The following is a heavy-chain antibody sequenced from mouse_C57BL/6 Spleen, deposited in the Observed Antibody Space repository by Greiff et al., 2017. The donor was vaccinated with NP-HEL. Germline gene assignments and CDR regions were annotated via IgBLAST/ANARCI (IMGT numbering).Heavy chain of an antibody. CDR1: GYAFSSSW. J-gene: IGHJ2*01. V-gene: IGHV1-82*01. D-gene: IGHD1-1*01. Sequence: QVQLQQSGPELVKPGASVKISCKASGYAFSSSWMNWVKQRPGKGLEWIGRIYPGDGDTNYNGKFKGKATLTADKSSSTAYMQLSSLTSEDSAVYFCARGCTTVVAADYWGQGTTLTVSS. CDR2: IYPGDGDT. CDR3: ARGCTTVVAADY.